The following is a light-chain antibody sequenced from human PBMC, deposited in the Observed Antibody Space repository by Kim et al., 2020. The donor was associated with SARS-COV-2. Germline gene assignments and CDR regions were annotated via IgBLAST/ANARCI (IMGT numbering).Light chain of an antibody. J-gene: IGKJ4*01. CDR1: QSIRSY. CDR3: QQSYSTPLA. CDR2: AAS. Sequence: AAVGDRVTVTCRASQSIRSYLNWYQQKPGKAPKLLIYAASSLQSGVPSRFSGSGSGTDFTLTISSLQPEDFATYYCQQSYSTPLAFGGGTKVEIK. V-gene: IGKV1-39*01.